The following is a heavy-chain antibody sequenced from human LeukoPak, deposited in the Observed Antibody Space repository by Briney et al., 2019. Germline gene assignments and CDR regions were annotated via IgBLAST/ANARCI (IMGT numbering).Heavy chain of an antibody. D-gene: IGHD5-24*01. Sequence: SETLSLTCTVSGGSISSYYWSWIRQPPGKGLEWIGYIYYSGSTNYNPSLKSRVTISVDTSKNQFSLKLSSVTAADTAVYYCARGGRWLQMGFDYWGQGTLVTVSS. J-gene: IGHJ4*02. V-gene: IGHV4-59*01. CDR3: ARGGRWLQMGFDY. CDR2: IYYSGST. CDR1: GGSISSYY.